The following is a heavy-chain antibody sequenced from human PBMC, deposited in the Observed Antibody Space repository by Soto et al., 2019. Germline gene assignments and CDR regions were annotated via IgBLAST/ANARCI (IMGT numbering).Heavy chain of an antibody. CDR3: ASWAGYSS. J-gene: IGHJ4*02. CDR2: MNPNSGNT. CDR1: GYTFTSYD. Sequence: ASVKVSCKASGYTFTSYDVNWWRQATGQGLEWMGWMNPNSGNTGSAQKFQGRVTMTRDTSITTAYLELGSPTSEDTAVYYCASWAGYSSWGQGTLVTVSS. D-gene: IGHD3-9*01. V-gene: IGHV1-8*01.